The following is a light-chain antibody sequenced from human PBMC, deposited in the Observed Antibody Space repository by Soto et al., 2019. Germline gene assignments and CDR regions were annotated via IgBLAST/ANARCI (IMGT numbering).Light chain of an antibody. Sequence: SVLTQPPSASGTPGQRVTISCSGSSSNIGSHTVNWYQQLPGTAPKFLMYDSNQRPSGVPDRFSGSRSGTSASLAISGLQSEDEADYYCAAWDDSLNGLVFGGGTKLTV. CDR2: DSN. CDR3: AAWDDSLNGLV. J-gene: IGLJ2*01. V-gene: IGLV1-44*01. CDR1: SSNIGSHT.